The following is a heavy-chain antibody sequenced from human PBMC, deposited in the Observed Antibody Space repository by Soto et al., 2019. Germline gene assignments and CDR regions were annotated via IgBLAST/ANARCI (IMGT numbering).Heavy chain of an antibody. J-gene: IGHJ6*02. V-gene: IGHV4-4*02. Sequence: QVQLQESGPGLVKPSGTLSLTCAVSGGSISSSNWWSWVRQPPGKGLEWIGEIFHNGNTYSNPSLTDRVTMSVDKSKNQFSLNLNSVTAADTAVYYCASRTYAMDVCGQGTTVTVSS. CDR1: GGSISSSNW. CDR3: ASRTYAMDV. CDR2: IFHNGNT.